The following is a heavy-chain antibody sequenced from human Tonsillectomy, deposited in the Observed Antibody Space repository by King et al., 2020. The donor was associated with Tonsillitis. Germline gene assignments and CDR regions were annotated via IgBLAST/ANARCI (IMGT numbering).Heavy chain of an antibody. CDR2: IRSKANGGTT. D-gene: IGHD2-15*01. V-gene: IGHV3-49*04. J-gene: IGHJ3*02. Sequence: VQLVESGGGLVQPGRSLRLSCTASGFTFGDYAMSWVRQAPGKGLEWVGFIRSKANGGTTEYAAYVKGRFTISRDDSKSIAYLQMNSLKTDDTAVYYSTPPGYDALDIWGQGTMVTVSS. CDR3: TPPGYDALDI. CDR1: GFTFGDYA.